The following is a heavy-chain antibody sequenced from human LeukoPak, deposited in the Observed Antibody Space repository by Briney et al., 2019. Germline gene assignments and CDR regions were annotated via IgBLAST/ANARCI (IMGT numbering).Heavy chain of an antibody. V-gene: IGHV4-39*02. D-gene: IGHD6-13*01. CDR2: TYYSGST. Sequence: SETLSLTCIVSGGSISSSSYYWGWIRQPPGKGLEWIGSTYYSGSTYYNPSLKSRVTISVDTSKNQFSLKLSSVTAADTAVYYCAREGRIYSSRSLDCWGQGTLVTVSS. CDR1: GGSISSSSYY. J-gene: IGHJ4*02. CDR3: AREGRIYSSRSLDC.